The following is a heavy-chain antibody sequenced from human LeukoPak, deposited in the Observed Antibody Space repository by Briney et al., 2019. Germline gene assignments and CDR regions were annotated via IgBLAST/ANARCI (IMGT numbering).Heavy chain of an antibody. J-gene: IGHJ6*02. CDR3: TSTWVVRGVPFYYYYYGMDV. Sequence: PSETLSLTCTVSGGSISSGDYYWSWIRQPPGKGLEWIGYIYYSGSTYYNPSLKSRVTISVDTSKNQFSLKLSSVTAADTAVYYCTSTWVVRGVPFYYYYYGMDVWGQGTTVTVS. V-gene: IGHV4-30-4*01. CDR1: GGSISSGDYY. D-gene: IGHD3-10*01. CDR2: IYYSGST.